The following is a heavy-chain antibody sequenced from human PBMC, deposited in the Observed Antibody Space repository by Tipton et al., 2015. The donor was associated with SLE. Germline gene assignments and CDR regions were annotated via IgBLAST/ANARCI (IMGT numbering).Heavy chain of an antibody. D-gene: IGHD3-22*01. V-gene: IGHV4-39*01. Sequence: TLSLTCTVSGGSISSSSYYWGWIRQPPGKGLEWIGSIYYSGSTYYNPSLKSRVTISVDTSKNQFSLKLCSVTAADTAVYFCARTDYYESSFDIWGQGTMVTVSS. CDR1: GGSISSSSYY. J-gene: IGHJ3*02. CDR3: ARTDYYESSFDI. CDR2: IYYSGST.